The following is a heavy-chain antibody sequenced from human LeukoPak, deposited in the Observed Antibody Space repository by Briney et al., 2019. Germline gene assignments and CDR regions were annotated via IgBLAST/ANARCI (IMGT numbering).Heavy chain of an antibody. Sequence: GGSLRLSCAASGFTFSSYNMDWVRQAPGKGLEWVSFIDSSSRYIYQADSVKGRFTISRDNAKSSVFLQMNSLRAGDTAVYYCARVGGHCTSTSCPPPDYWGQGTLVTVSS. J-gene: IGHJ4*02. CDR1: GFTFSSYN. D-gene: IGHD2-2*01. V-gene: IGHV3-21*01. CDR3: ARVGGHCTSTSCPPPDY. CDR2: IDSSSRYI.